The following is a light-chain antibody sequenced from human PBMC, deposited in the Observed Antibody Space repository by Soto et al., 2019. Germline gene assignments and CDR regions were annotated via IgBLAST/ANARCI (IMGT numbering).Light chain of an antibody. CDR2: GAS. J-gene: IGKJ1*01. CDR3: QQYYSYPWT. Sequence: AILMTQSPASLSASPGDRATLTCRASQGISSYLAWYQQKPGKAPKLLIYGASTLQSGVPSRFSGSGSGTDFTLTISCLQSEDFATYYCQQYYSYPWTFGQGTKVDIK. CDR1: QGISSY. V-gene: IGKV1-8*01.